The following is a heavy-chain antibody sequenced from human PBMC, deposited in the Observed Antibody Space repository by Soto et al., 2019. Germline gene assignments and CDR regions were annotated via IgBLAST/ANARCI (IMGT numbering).Heavy chain of an antibody. CDR1: GGTFSSYT. CDR3: ARGVAAAGYGMDV. V-gene: IGHV1-69*02. Sequence: QVQLVQSGAEVKKPGSSVKVSCKASGGTFSSYTISRVRQAPGQGLEWMGRIIPILGIANYAQKFQGRVTITADKSTSTAYMELSSLRSEDTAVYYCARGVAAAGYGMDVWGQGTTVTVSS. D-gene: IGHD6-13*01. J-gene: IGHJ6*02. CDR2: IIPILGIA.